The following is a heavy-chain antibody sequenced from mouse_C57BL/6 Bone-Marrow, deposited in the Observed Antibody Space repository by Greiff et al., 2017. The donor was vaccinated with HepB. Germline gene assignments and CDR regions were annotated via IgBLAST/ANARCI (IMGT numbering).Heavy chain of an antibody. J-gene: IGHJ1*03. D-gene: IGHD1-1*01. CDR1: GYTFTSYW. CDR3: ASLSYYGSPWYFDV. CDR2: IHPNSGST. V-gene: IGHV1-64*01. Sequence: QVQLQQPGAELVKPGASVKLSCKASGYTFTSYWMHWVKQRPGQGLEWIGMIHPNSGSTNYNEKFKSKATLTVDKSSSTAYMQLSSLTSEDSAVYDCASLSYYGSPWYFDVWGTGTTVTVSS.